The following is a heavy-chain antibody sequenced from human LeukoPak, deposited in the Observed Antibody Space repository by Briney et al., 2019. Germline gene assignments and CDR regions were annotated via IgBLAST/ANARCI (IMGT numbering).Heavy chain of an antibody. CDR3: ARDHFVPGDPKDAFDI. J-gene: IGHJ3*02. CDR1: GYTFTSYG. D-gene: IGHD7-27*01. Sequence: PRASVEVSCKASGYTFTSYGISWVRQAPGQGLEWMGWISAYNGNTNYAQKLQGRVTMTTDTSTSTAYMELRSLRSDDTAVYYCARDHFVPGDPKDAFDIWGQGTMVTVSS. V-gene: IGHV1-18*01. CDR2: ISAYNGNT.